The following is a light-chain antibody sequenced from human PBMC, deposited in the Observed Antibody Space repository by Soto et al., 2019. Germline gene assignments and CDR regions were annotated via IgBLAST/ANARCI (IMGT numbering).Light chain of an antibody. J-gene: IGLJ1*01. CDR3: SSCAGRSFV. CDR2: AVS. CDR1: SSDVGGYNY. Sequence: QSVLTQPPSASGSPGQSVTISCTGTSSDVGGYNYVSWYQQHPGKAPKLMIYAVSKRPSGVPDRFSGSKPGNTASLTVSGLQPEDEADYYCSSCAGRSFVFGTGTKVTVL. V-gene: IGLV2-8*01.